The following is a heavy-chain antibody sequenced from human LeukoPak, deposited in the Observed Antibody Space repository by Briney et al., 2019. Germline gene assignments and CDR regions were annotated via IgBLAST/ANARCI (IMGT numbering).Heavy chain of an antibody. Sequence: ASVKVSCKASGYTFTDYYVHWVRQAPGQGREWMGWIHPNSGGTNYAQKLQGRVAMTRDTSISTAYMALSSLRSDDTAVYYCARLAAVPGWGQGTLVTVSS. CDR1: GYTFTDYY. CDR3: ARLAAVPG. CDR2: IHPNSGGT. D-gene: IGHD6-19*01. J-gene: IGHJ1*01. V-gene: IGHV1-2*02.